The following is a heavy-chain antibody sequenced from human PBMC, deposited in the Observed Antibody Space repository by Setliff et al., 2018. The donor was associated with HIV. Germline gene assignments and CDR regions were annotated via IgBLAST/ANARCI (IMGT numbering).Heavy chain of an antibody. Sequence: ASVKVSCKASGYTFTSYYMHWVRQAPGQGLEWMGIINPSSGSTTYAQKFQGRVTMTRDTSTSTVYMELSSLRSEDTAVYYCARDPAPSSSASYFQYWGQGTPVTVS. CDR2: INPSSGST. J-gene: IGHJ1*01. CDR3: ARDPAPSSSASYFQY. D-gene: IGHD6-6*01. V-gene: IGHV1-46*01. CDR1: GYTFTSYY.